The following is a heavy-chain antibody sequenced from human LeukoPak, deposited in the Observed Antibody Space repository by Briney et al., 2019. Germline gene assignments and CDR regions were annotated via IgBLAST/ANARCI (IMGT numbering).Heavy chain of an antibody. Sequence: GGSLRLSCAASGFTFDDYTMHWVRQAPGKGLEWVSLISWDGGSTYYADSVKGRFTISRDNSKNSLYLQMNSLRTEDTALYYCANIAAAGDEDAFDIWGQGTMVTVSS. CDR3: ANIAAAGDEDAFDI. CDR1: GFTFDDYT. V-gene: IGHV3-43*01. CDR2: ISWDGGST. J-gene: IGHJ3*02. D-gene: IGHD6-13*01.